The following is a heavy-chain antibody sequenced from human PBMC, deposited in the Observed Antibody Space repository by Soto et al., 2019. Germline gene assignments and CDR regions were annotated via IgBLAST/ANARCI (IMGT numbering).Heavy chain of an antibody. V-gene: IGHV4-39*02. J-gene: IGHJ5*02. Sequence: QLQLQESGPGLVKPSETLSLTCTVSGGSISSSSYYWGWIRQPPGKGLEWIGSIYYSGSTYYNPSLKSRVTISVDTSKNQFSLKLSSVTAADTAVYYCARDSSSSPRFDPWGQGTLVTVSS. D-gene: IGHD6-6*01. CDR3: ARDSSSSPRFDP. CDR1: GGSISSSSYY. CDR2: IYYSGST.